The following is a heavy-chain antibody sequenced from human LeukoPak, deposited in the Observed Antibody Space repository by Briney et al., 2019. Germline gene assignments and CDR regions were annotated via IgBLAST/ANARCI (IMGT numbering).Heavy chain of an antibody. CDR2: IYYSGST. CDR3: ARASPMYYYDSSGYYYFDY. Sequence: PSETLSLTCTVSGGSINNYYWSWIRQPPGKGLEWIGYIYYSGSTNYNPSLKSRVTISVDTSKNQFSLKLSSVTAADTAVYYCARASPMYYYDSSGYYYFDYWGQGTLVTVSS. CDR1: GGSINNYY. V-gene: IGHV4-59*12. J-gene: IGHJ4*02. D-gene: IGHD3-22*01.